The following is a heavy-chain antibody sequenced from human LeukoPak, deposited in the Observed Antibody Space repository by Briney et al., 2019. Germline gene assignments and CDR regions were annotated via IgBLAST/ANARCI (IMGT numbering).Heavy chain of an antibody. CDR1: GGSISSYY. V-gene: IGHV4-59*01. Sequence: SETLSLTCTASGGSISSYYWSWIRQPPGKGLEWIGYIYYSGSTNYNPSLKSRVTISVDTSKNQFSLKLSSVTAADTAVYYCARDRCSSTSCHTNWFDPWGQGTLVTVSS. D-gene: IGHD2-2*02. CDR2: IYYSGST. J-gene: IGHJ5*02. CDR3: ARDRCSSTSCHTNWFDP.